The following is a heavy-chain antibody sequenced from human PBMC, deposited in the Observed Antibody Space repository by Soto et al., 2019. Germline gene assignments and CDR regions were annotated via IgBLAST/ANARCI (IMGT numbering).Heavy chain of an antibody. D-gene: IGHD4-4*01. Sequence: GWSLSLSCATSVFSFINYAMSWVRQAPGKGLEWVAGISSSGYTYYVDSLKGRFTISRDNSKNSLYLQMNSLRAEDTAVYYCAKDLIDYSNSYFDYWGQGTLVTVSP. CDR2: ISSSGYT. CDR1: VFSFINYA. J-gene: IGHJ4*02. CDR3: AKDLIDYSNSYFDY. V-gene: IGHV3-23*01.